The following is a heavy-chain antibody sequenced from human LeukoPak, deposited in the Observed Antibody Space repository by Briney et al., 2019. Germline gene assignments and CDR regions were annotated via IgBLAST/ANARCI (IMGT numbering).Heavy chain of an antibody. CDR1: GGSISSGGYY. CDR3: ARVRGNSGYEPFGY. V-gene: IGHV4-30-2*01. CDR2: FYHSGST. Sequence: SETLSLTCTVSGGSISSGGYYWSWIRHPPGKGLEWIGYFYHSGSTYYNPSLKSRVTISVDRSKNKFSLNLTSVTAADTAMYYCARVRGNSGYEPFGYWGQGTLVTVSS. J-gene: IGHJ4*02. D-gene: IGHD5-12*01.